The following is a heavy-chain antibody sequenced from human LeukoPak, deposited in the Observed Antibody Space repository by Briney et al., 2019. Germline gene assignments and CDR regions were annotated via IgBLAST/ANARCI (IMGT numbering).Heavy chain of an antibody. CDR2: IYYSGST. CDR1: GGSISSGGYS. CDR3: ARYHLRFDP. D-gene: IGHD2-2*01. V-gene: IGHV4-61*08. J-gene: IGHJ5*02. Sequence: SETLSVTCAVSGGSISSGGYSWSWIRQPPGRGLEWIGSIYYSGSTNYNPSLKSRVTISVDTSKNQFSLKLSSVSAADTAVYYCARYHLRFDPWGQGTLVTVSS.